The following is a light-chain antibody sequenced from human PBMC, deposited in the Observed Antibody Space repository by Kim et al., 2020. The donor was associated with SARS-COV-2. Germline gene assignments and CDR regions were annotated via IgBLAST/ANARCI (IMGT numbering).Light chain of an antibody. CDR1: QSISSW. J-gene: IGKJ1*01. V-gene: IGKV1-5*01. Sequence: APVGDRVTITCRASQSISSWLAWYQQKPGKALKLLIYDASSLQGGVPSRFSGSGSGTEFTLTITSLQPDDFATYYCQQYDTYWTFGQGTKVDIK. CDR2: DAS. CDR3: QQYDTYWT.